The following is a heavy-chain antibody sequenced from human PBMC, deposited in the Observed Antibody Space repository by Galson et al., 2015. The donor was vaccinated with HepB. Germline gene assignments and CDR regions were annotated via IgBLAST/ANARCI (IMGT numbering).Heavy chain of an antibody. J-gene: IGHJ6*03. CDR3: ARLQWERGGVYYMDV. D-gene: IGHD1-26*01. Sequence: SLRLSCAASGFTFSSYSMNWVRQAPGKGLVWVSYISSSSTSKYFADSVKGRFSISRDNAKNSLYLQVSSLRVEDTAVYYRARLQWERGGVYYMDVWGKGTTVTVSS. CDR1: GFTFSSYS. V-gene: IGHV3-48*04. CDR2: ISSSSTSK.